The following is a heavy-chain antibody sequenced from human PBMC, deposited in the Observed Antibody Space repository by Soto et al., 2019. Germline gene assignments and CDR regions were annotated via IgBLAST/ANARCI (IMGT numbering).Heavy chain of an antibody. CDR3: AREIDGYYGMDV. CDR2: IIPMFGTA. CDR1: GGTCSTDS. V-gene: IGHV1-69*12. J-gene: IGHJ6*02. Sequence: QVQLVQSGAEVKKPGSSVKVSCKASGGTCSTDSISWVRQAPGQGLEWMGGIIPMFGTANNAQKFQGRVTITADESTSTAYTELSSLRSEDTAVYFCAREIDGYYGMDVWGQGTKVTVAS.